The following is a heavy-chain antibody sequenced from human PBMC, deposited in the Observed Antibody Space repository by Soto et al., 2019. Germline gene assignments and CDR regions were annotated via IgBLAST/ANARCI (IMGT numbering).Heavy chain of an antibody. D-gene: IGHD6-13*01. CDR3: TRDASRDSSARGWFDP. CDR2: ISSNSAYI. CDR1: GFTFRSFT. J-gene: IGHJ5*02. Sequence: GGSLRLSCADSGFTFRSFTMNWVRQAPGKGLEWVPTISSNSAYIYYTDALRGRFTISRDNAKNSLHLQMNSLRAEDTAVYYCTRDASRDSSARGWFDPWGPGTLVTVS. V-gene: IGHV3-21*01.